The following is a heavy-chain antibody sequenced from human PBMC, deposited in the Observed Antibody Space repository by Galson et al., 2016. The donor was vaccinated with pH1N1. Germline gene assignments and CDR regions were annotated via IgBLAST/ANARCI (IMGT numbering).Heavy chain of an antibody. CDR3: ARSISPAPWYFDL. D-gene: IGHD6-13*01. CDR2: IYQSGTT. V-gene: IGHV4-4*02. J-gene: IGHJ2*01. Sequence: SETLSLTCDVSGGSITSGHWWTWVRQPPGKGLEWIGEIYQSGTTNYNPSLKSRVAISLDKSKSQFSLNLSSVTAADTAVYSCARSISPAPWYFDLWGRGTLVIVSS. CDR1: GGSITSGHW.